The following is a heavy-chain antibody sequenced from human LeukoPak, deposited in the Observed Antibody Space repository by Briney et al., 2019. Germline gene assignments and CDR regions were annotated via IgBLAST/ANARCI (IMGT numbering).Heavy chain of an antibody. J-gene: IGHJ4*02. CDR3: ARRYYYDSSGYSDYYFDY. CDR1: GFNLRDYY. Sequence: GGSLRLSCVASGFNLRDYYMSWTRQPPGKGLEWVSDISNSGSTIYYADSVKGRFTISRDNAKKSLYLQMNSLRAEDTAVYYCARRYYYDSSGYSDYYFDYWGQGALVTVSS. CDR2: ISNSGSTI. V-gene: IGHV3-11*01. D-gene: IGHD3-22*01.